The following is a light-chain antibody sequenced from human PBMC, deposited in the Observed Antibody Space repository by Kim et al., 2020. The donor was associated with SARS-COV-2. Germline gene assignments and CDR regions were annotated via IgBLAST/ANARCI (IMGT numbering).Light chain of an antibody. CDR2: YDS. CDR3: QVWDSSSDHRV. V-gene: IGLV3-21*04. J-gene: IGLJ3*02. CDR1: NVGSKS. Sequence: APGKTARITCGGNNVGSKSVHWYQQQPGQAPVLVIYYDSDRPSGIPERFSGSNSGNTATLTISRVEAGDEADYYCQVWDSSSDHRVFGGGTKLTVL.